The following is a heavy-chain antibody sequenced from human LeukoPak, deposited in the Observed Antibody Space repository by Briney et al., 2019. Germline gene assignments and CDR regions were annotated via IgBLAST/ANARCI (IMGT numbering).Heavy chain of an antibody. Sequence: ASVKVSCKASGYTFTGYYMHWVRQAPGQGLEWMGWINPNSGGTNYAQKFQGRVTMTRDTSISTAYMELSRLRSDDTAVYYCACGSPTSYNYYYYYVDVWGKGTTVTVSS. J-gene: IGHJ6*03. CDR1: GYTFTGYY. CDR3: ACGSPTSYNYYYYYVDV. D-gene: IGHD2-21*01. CDR2: INPNSGGT. V-gene: IGHV1-2*02.